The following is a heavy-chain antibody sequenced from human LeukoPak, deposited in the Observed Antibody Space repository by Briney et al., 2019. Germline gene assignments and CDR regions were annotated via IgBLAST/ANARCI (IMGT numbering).Heavy chain of an antibody. D-gene: IGHD2-2*01. CDR1: GGSFSGYY. CDR3: ARGWSPNIVVVPAARRTAFDI. V-gene: IGHV4-34*01. Sequence: SETLSLTCAVYGGSFSGYYWSGIRQPPGKGLEWIGEINHSGSTNYNPSLKSRVTISVDTSKNQFSLKLSSVTAADTAVYYCARGWSPNIVVVPAARRTAFDIWGQGTMVTVSS. J-gene: IGHJ3*02. CDR2: INHSGST.